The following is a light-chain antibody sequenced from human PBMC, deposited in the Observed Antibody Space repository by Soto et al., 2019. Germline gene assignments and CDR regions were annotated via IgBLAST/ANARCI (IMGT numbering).Light chain of an antibody. CDR3: QSYDSSLSGFYV. V-gene: IGLV1-40*01. CDR2: ANS. Sequence: QCALPQQPSVSGAPGQRVTIFCTGSSSNIGAGYDVHWYQQLPGRAPKLLIYANSNRPSGVPDRFSGSRSGTSASLAITGLQAEDEADYSCQSYDSSLSGFYVFGTGTQLTVL. J-gene: IGLJ1*01. CDR1: SSNIGAGYD.